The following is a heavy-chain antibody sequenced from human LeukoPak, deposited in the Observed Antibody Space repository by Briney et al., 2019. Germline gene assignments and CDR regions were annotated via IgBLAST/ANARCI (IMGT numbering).Heavy chain of an antibody. Sequence: PGGSLRLSCAASGFTVSSNYMSWVRQAPGKGLEWVSVIYSGGSTYYADSVKGRFTISRDNSKNTLYLQMNSLSAADPAVYYCAREVLGEYYFDYWGQGTLVTVSS. V-gene: IGHV3-53*01. CDR3: AREVLGEYYFDY. D-gene: IGHD3-16*01. CDR2: IYSGGST. CDR1: GFTVSSNY. J-gene: IGHJ4*02.